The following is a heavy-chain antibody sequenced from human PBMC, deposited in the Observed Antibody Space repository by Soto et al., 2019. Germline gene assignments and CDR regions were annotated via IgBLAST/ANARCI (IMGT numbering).Heavy chain of an antibody. Sequence: GESLKISCHGSGYNFARYWISWVRQMPGKGLELMGIIYPSDSDTRYRPSFQGQVTISADKSISSAYLQWSSLRASDTAMYYCARGGVSTRTFDYWGQGTPVTVSS. J-gene: IGHJ4*02. D-gene: IGHD3-3*01. CDR2: IYPSDSDT. CDR1: GYNFARYW. CDR3: ARGGVSTRTFDY. V-gene: IGHV5-51*01.